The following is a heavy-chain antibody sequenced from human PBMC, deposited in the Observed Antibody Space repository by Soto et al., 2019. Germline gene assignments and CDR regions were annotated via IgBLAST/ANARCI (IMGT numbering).Heavy chain of an antibody. CDR2: IYPGDSDT. CDR1: GYSFTSYW. J-gene: IGHJ3*02. Sequence: PGESLKISCKGSGYSFTSYWIGWVRQMPGKGLEWMGIIYPGDSDTSYSPSFQGQVTNSADKYISTAYLQWSSLKASDTSMYYCAIHPFYYYDSSGYYLSFPAFDIWDKGTMATASS. D-gene: IGHD3-22*01. V-gene: IGHV5-51*01. CDR3: AIHPFYYYDSSGYYLSFPAFDI.